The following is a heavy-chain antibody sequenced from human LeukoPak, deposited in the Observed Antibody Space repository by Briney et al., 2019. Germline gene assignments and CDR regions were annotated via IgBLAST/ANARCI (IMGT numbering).Heavy chain of an antibody. V-gene: IGHV4-30-4*02. D-gene: IGHD2-15*01. CDR1: GGSISSGDYY. Sequence: SETLSLTCTVSGGSISSGDYYWSWIRQPPGKGLEWIGYIYYSGSTYYNPSLKSRVTISVDTSKNQFSLKLSSVTAADTAVYYCARATAPSSPYWPAVPLFDYWGQGTLATVSS. CDR2: IYYSGST. J-gene: IGHJ4*02. CDR3: ARATAPSSPYWPAVPLFDY.